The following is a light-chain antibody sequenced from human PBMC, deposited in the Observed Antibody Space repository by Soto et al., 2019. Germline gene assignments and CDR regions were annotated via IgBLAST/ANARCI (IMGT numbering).Light chain of an antibody. CDR1: QSVSSN. CDR2: GAS. J-gene: IGKJ1*01. CDR3: QQYYRSPWT. Sequence: EIVMTQSPVTLSVSPGERATLSCRASQSVSSNLAWYQQKPGQAPSLLIYGASNRATGIPDRFSGSGSGTDFTLTISRLEPEDFAVYYCQQYYRSPWTFGQGTKVDI. V-gene: IGKV3-20*01.